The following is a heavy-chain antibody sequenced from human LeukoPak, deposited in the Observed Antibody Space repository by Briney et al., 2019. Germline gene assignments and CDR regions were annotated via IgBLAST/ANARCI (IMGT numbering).Heavy chain of an antibody. J-gene: IGHJ6*02. D-gene: IGHD3-10*01. CDR1: GYTFTGYY. Sequence: GASVKVSCKASGYTFTGYYMHWVRQAPGQGLEWMGWINPNSGGTNYAQKFRGRVTMTRDTSISTAYMELSRLRSDDTAVYYCASLYGSGSTDYYYYGMDVWGQGTTVTVSS. CDR2: INPNSGGT. V-gene: IGHV1-2*02. CDR3: ASLYGSGSTDYYYYGMDV.